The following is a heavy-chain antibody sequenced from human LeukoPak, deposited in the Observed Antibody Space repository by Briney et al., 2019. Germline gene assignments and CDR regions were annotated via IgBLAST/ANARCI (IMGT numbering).Heavy chain of an antibody. CDR1: GFTFNTYA. V-gene: IGHV3-23*01. Sequence: GGSLRLSCAASGFTFNTYAMSWVRQAPGKGLEWVSVISISGGTYYADSVKGRFTISRDNSKNTLYLQINSLRAEDTAMYYCAKDVWWSVSWGQGTLVTVSS. J-gene: IGHJ5*02. CDR3: AKDVWWSVS. D-gene: IGHD2-8*02. CDR2: ISISGGT.